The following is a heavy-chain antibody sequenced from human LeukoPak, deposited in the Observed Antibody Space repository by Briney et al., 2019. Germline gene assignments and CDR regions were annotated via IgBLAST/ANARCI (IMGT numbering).Heavy chain of an antibody. CDR3: AKDPCGTRYFDY. D-gene: IGHD2-2*01. CDR2: LSGSGYNT. CDR1: GFTLSSHA. J-gene: IGHJ4*02. V-gene: IGHV3-23*01. Sequence: GGSLRFSCAASGFTLSSHALSGVRQAPGKGLEWVSSLSGSGYNTYYADSVKGRFTTSRDNSKNTVYLQMNSLRAEDTAVYYCAKDPCGTRYFDYWGQGTLVTVSS.